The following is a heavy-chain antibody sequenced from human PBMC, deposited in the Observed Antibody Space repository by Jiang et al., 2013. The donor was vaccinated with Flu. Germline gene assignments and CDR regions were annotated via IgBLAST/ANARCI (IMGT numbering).Heavy chain of an antibody. CDR2: IYYSGST. J-gene: IGHJ5*02. CDR1: GDSISSTPYY. D-gene: IGHD6-19*01. V-gene: IGHV4-61*05. CDR3: ARLGYSSGWVVLDP. Sequence: PGLVKPSETLPLTCTVSGDSISSTPYYWGWIRQPPGKGLEWIGYIYYSGSTNYNPSLKSRVTISVDTSKNQFSLKLSSVTAADTAVYYCARLGYSSGWVVLDPWGQGTLVTVSS.